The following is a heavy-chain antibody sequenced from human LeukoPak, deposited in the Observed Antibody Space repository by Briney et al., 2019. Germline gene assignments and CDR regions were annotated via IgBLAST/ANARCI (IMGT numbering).Heavy chain of an antibody. CDR2: IYHSGST. Sequence: SETLSLTCTVSGYSISSGYYWGWIRQPPGKGLEWIGSIYHSGSTYYNPSLKSRVTISVDTSKNQFSLKLSSVTAADTAVYYCARVSGVWFGEFPLDYWGQGTLVTVSS. D-gene: IGHD3-10*01. CDR3: ARVSGVWFGEFPLDY. CDR1: GYSISSGYY. J-gene: IGHJ4*02. V-gene: IGHV4-38-2*02.